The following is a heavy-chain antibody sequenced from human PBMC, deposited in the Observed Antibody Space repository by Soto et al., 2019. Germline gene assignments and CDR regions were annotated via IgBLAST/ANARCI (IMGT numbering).Heavy chain of an antibody. D-gene: IGHD6-13*01. J-gene: IGHJ4*02. Sequence: QVQLVQSGAEVKKPGASVKVSCKASGYTFTSYGISWVRQAPGQGLEWMGWISAYNGNTNYAQTLQGRVTMTTDTPTSTADMELRSRRSDDTAVDDGARVEGCSSSWVMGDYWGQGTMITV. V-gene: IGHV1-18*01. CDR1: GYTFTSYG. CDR2: ISAYNGNT. CDR3: ARVEGCSSSWVMGDY.